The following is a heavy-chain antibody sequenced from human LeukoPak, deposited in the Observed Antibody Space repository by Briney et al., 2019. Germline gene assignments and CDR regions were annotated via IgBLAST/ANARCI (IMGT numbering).Heavy chain of an antibody. J-gene: IGHJ3*02. Sequence: GGSLSLSCEASGFTFSSSFMSWVRQAPGKGLEWVSSFSDIAYYADSVKGRFTISRDNAKNTLYLQMDSLRAEDTAVYYCAKRLNSFAFDIRGQGTMVTVSS. CDR2: FSDIA. CDR3: AKRLNSFAFDI. CDR1: GFTFSSSF. V-gene: IGHV3-23*01. D-gene: IGHD2-21*01.